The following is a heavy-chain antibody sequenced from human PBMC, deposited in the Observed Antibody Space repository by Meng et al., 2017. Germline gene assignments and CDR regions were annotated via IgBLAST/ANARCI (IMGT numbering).Heavy chain of an antibody. Sequence: ASVKVSCKASGYTFTSYGISWVRQAPGQGLEWMGWISAYNGNTNYAQKLQGRVTMTTDTSTSTAYMELRSLRSDDTAVYYCARGSGITMVRGVRRLDYWGQGTLVTVSS. V-gene: IGHV1-18*01. CDR2: ISAYNGNT. D-gene: IGHD3-10*01. J-gene: IGHJ4*02. CDR1: GYTFTSYG. CDR3: ARGSGITMVRGVRRLDY.